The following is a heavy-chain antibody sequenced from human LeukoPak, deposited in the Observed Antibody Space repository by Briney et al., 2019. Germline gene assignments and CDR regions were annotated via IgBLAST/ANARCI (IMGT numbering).Heavy chain of an antibody. J-gene: IGHJ3*02. CDR2: INPSGGST. V-gene: IGHV1-46*01. CDR1: GYTFTSYY. Sequence: ASVKVSCKASGYTFTSYYMHWVRQAPGQGLEWMGIINPSGGSTSYAQKFQGRVTMTRDTSTSTVYMELSSLRSEDTAVYYCARDGGLYGDYRTHALDIWGQGTMVTVSS. D-gene: IGHD4-17*01. CDR3: ARDGGLYGDYRTHALDI.